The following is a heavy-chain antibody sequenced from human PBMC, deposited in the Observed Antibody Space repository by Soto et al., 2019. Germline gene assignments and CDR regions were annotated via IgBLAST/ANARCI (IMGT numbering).Heavy chain of an antibody. CDR3: ATRVLVDYPGKYYYALDF. J-gene: IGHJ6*02. CDR1: GYSVTSYW. CDR2: FDPSDPYT. D-gene: IGHD3-16*01. Sequence: PGESLKISCKGSGYSVTSYWISWVRQMPGKGLEWMGRFDPSDPYTNYSPSFQGHVTIAADKSISTAYLQWCSLKASDTSMYYCATRVLVDYPGKYYYALDFWGQGFRVTV. V-gene: IGHV5-10-1*01.